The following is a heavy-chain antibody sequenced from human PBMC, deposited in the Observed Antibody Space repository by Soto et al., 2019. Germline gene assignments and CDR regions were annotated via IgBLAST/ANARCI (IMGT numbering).Heavy chain of an antibody. D-gene: IGHD6-19*01. CDR3: AKGGPGIAVAGTGYFQH. CDR1: GFPFSSDA. Sequence: EVQLLESGGGLVQPGGSLRLSCAASGFPFSSDAMSWVRQAPGKGVEWVSGISGSGDSTYYADSVKGRFTISRDNSKNTLYLQMNSLRAEDTAVYYCAKGGPGIAVAGTGYFQHWGQGTLVTVSS. V-gene: IGHV3-23*01. CDR2: ISGSGDST. J-gene: IGHJ1*01.